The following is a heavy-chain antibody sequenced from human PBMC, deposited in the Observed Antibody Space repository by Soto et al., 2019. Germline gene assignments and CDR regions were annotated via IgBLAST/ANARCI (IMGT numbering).Heavy chain of an antibody. CDR2: ISYDGSNK. V-gene: IGHV3-30*18. Sequence: GGSLRLSCAASGFTFSSYGMHWVRQAPGKGLEWVAVISYDGSNKYYADSVKGRFTISRDNSKNTLYLQMNSLRAEDTAVYYCAKDRGAVDYYGMDVWGQGTTVTVSS. CDR3: AKDRGAVDYYGMDV. D-gene: IGHD6-19*01. J-gene: IGHJ6*02. CDR1: GFTFSSYG.